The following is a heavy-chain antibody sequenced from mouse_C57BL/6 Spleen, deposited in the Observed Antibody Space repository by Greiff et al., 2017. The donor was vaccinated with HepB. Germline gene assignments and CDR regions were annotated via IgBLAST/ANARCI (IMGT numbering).Heavy chain of an antibody. D-gene: IGHD1-1*01. CDR1: GYAFSSSW. J-gene: IGHJ1*03. V-gene: IGHV1-82*01. CDR3: ARCSHYYGSSHWYFDV. Sequence: QVQLQQSGPELVKPGASVKISCKASGYAFSSSWMNWVKQRPGKGLESIGRIYPGDGDTNYNGKFKGKATLTADKSSSTAYMQLSSLTSEDSAVYFCARCSHYYGSSHWYFDVWGTGTTVTVSS. CDR2: IYPGDGDT.